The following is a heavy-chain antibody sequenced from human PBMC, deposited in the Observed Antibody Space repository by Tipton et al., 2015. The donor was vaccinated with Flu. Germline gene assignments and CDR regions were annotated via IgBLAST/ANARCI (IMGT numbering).Heavy chain of an antibody. CDR2: IIPIFGTA. D-gene: IGHD2-21*01. CDR3: ARERNWAYCGGDCYMSAFDI. CDR1: GGTFSSYA. V-gene: IGHV1-69*06. J-gene: IGHJ3*02. Sequence: QSGAEVKKPGSSVKVSCKASGGTFSSYAISWVRQAPGQGLEWMGGIIPIFGTANYAQKFQGRVTITADKSTSTAYMELSSLRSEDTAVYYCARERNWAYCGGDCYMSAFDIWGQGTMVTVSS.